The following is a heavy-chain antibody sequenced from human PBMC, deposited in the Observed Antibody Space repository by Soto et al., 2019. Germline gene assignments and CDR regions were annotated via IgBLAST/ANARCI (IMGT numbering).Heavy chain of an antibody. V-gene: IGHV3-33*01. Sequence: QVQLVESGGGVVQPGRSLRLSCAASGFTFSSYGMHWVRQAPGKGLEWVAVIWYDGSNKYYADSVKGRFTISRDNSKNTRYLQMNSLRAEHTAVYYCARDGDDFWSGYYMDVWGKGTTVTVSS. CDR3: ARDGDDFWSGYYMDV. D-gene: IGHD3-3*01. CDR1: GFTFSSYG. J-gene: IGHJ6*03. CDR2: IWYDGSNK.